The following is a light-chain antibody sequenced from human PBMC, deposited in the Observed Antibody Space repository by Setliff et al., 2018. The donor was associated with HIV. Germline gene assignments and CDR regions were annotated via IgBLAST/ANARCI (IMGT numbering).Light chain of an antibody. CDR3: SSNTSKSTYV. Sequence: QSALTQPRSVSGSPGQSVTISCTGTSSDVGGYNCVSWYQQHPGKAPKLMIYDVSNRPSGVSNRFSGSKSGNTASLTISGLQAEDEADYYCSSNTSKSTYVFGSGTKVTVL. V-gene: IGLV2-14*03. CDR1: SSDVGGYNC. CDR2: DVS. J-gene: IGLJ1*01.